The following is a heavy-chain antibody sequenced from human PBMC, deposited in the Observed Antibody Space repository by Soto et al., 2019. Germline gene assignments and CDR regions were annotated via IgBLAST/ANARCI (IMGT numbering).Heavy chain of an antibody. CDR2: IWRDGSNN. CDR3: ARDADPQGYTNGWSAWGFDY. CDR1: GFTFSSYG. D-gene: IGHD6-19*01. V-gene: IGHV3-33*01. Sequence: QVQLVESGGGVVQPGRSLRLSCAASGFTFSSYGMHWVRQAPGKGLEWVALIWRDGSNNKYADSVKGRFTISRDNSKNTLHLQMNSLRAEDTAIYYCARDADPQGYTNGWSAWGFDYWGQGTLVTVS. J-gene: IGHJ4*02.